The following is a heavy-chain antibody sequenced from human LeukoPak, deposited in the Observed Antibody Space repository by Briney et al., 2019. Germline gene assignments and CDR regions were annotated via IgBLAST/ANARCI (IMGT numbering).Heavy chain of an antibody. CDR2: IYYSGST. Sequence: SETLSLTCTVSGGSISSYYWSWIRQPPGRGLEWIGYIYYSGSTNYNPSLKSRVTMSVDTSKNQFSLKLSSVTAADTAVYFCARARTGSSWHAYWGQGTLVTVSS. CDR3: ARARTGSSWHAY. D-gene: IGHD6-13*01. CDR1: GGSISSYY. V-gene: IGHV4-59*01. J-gene: IGHJ4*02.